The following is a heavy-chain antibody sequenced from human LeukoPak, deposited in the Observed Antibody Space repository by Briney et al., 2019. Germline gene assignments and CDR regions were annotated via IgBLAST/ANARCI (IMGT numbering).Heavy chain of an antibody. CDR3: ARDRDYSNTERGFDY. J-gene: IGHJ4*02. D-gene: IGHD4-11*01. V-gene: IGHV1-2*02. CDR2: INPNSGET. CDR1: GYTFTDYY. Sequence: ASVKVSCKTSGYTFTDYYIRWVGQAPGQGLEWMGWINPNSGETNSAQKFQGRVTMTGDTSISTAYMELRRVTSDDTAVYYCARDRDYSNTERGFDYWGQGTLVTVSS.